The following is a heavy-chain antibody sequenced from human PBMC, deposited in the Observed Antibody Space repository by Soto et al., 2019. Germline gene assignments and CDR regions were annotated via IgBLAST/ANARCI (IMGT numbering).Heavy chain of an antibody. Sequence: GGSLRLSCAASGFTFSNYWMSWVRQAPGKGLEWVGRIKGEADGGTTDYAAPVKGRITISRDHSKDTLYLQMNSLKTEDTAVYYCTTGLSNGYYNFDYWGQGTPVTVSS. V-gene: IGHV3-15*01. CDR3: TTGLSNGYYNFDY. D-gene: IGHD3-22*01. J-gene: IGHJ4*02. CDR1: GFTFSNYW. CDR2: IKGEADGGTT.